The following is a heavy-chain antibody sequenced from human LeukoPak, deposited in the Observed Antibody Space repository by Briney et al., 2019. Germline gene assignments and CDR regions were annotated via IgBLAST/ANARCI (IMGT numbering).Heavy chain of an antibody. CDR2: IRYDGSNK. Sequence: GGSLRLSCAASGFTFSSYGMHWVRQAPGKGLEWVAFIRYDGSNKYYADSVKGRFTISRDNSKNTLYLQMNSLRAEDTAVYYCAKCRMAGYSSSWYSWYYMDVWGKGTTVTISS. V-gene: IGHV3-30*02. CDR1: GFTFSSYG. J-gene: IGHJ6*03. CDR3: AKCRMAGYSSSWYSWYYMDV. D-gene: IGHD6-13*01.